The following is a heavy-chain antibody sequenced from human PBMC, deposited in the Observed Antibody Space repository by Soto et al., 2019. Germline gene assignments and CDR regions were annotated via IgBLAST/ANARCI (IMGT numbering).Heavy chain of an antibody. Sequence: PWGSLRLSCAASGFTFISYAIHCVRHSPFKWLEWVAVISYDGSNKYYADSVKGRFTISRDNSKNTLYLQMNSLRAEDTAVYYCARDLGGYCSSTSCYPPHYYYYYGMDVWGQGTTVTVSS. CDR2: ISYDGSNK. J-gene: IGHJ6*02. CDR1: GFTFISYA. V-gene: IGHV3-30-3*01. D-gene: IGHD2-2*01. CDR3: ARDLGGYCSSTSCYPPHYYYYYGMDV.